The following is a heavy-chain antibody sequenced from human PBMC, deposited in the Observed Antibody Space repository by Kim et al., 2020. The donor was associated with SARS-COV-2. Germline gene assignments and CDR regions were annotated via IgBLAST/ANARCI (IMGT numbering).Heavy chain of an antibody. CDR2: IKSSGGST. D-gene: IGHD6-19*01. J-gene: IGHJ1*01. Sequence: GGSLRLSCVASEFNFAMSWVRQAPGKGLEWVSGIKSSGGSTVYADSVKGRFTNSRDNFKNTLYLQMDSLRAEDTAIYYCAKITSGTSGWFEYFQHWGQGTLVTVSS. V-gene: IGHV3-23*01. CDR3: AKITSGTSGWFEYFQH. CDR1: EFNFA.